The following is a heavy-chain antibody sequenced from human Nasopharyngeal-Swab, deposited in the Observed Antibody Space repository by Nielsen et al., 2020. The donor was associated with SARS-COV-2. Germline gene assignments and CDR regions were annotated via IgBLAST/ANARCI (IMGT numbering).Heavy chain of an antibody. CDR2: IKKDGGEK. J-gene: IGHJ2*01. Sequence: GGSLRLSCAASGFTFSTFWMSWVRQAPGKGLEWVANIKKDGGEKNYVDSVKGRFTISRDNAKNSLYLQMNNLRAEDTALYYCAKGTTVTGYWYFDLWGRGTLVTVSS. CDR1: GFTFSTFW. D-gene: IGHD4-17*01. V-gene: IGHV3-7*03. CDR3: AKGTTVTGYWYFDL.